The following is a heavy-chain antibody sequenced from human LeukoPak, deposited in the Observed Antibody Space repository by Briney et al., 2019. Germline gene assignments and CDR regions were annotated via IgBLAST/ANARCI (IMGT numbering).Heavy chain of an antibody. D-gene: IGHD3-3*01. V-gene: IGHV1-24*01. CDR3: ATGITIFGVVQAGLDY. CDR1: GYTLTELS. CDR2: FDPEDGET. J-gene: IGHJ4*02. Sequence: ASVKVSRKVSGYTLTELSMHWVRQAPGQGLEWMGGFDPEDGETIYAQKSQGRVTMTEDTSTDTAYMELSSLRSEDTAVYYCATGITIFGVVQAGLDYWGQGTLVTVSS.